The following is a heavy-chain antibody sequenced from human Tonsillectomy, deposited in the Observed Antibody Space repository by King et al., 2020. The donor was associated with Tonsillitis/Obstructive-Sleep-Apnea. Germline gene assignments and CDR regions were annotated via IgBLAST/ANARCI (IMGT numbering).Heavy chain of an antibody. V-gene: IGHV4-34*01. Sequence: VQLQQWGAGLLKPSETLSLTCAVYGGSFSGYYWSWIRQPPGKGLEWIGEINHSGNTNYNPSLKSRVTISVDTSKNQFSLKLTSVTAADTAVYYCARRVDTACSLASCLFDSWGQDTLVTVSS. CDR2: INHSGNT. D-gene: IGHD2-2*01. CDR1: GGSFSGYY. J-gene: IGHJ5*01. CDR3: ARRVDTACSLASCLFDS.